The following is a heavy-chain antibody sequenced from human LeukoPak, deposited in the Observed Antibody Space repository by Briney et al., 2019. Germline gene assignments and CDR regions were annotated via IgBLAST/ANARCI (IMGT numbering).Heavy chain of an antibody. J-gene: IGHJ4*02. CDR3: ARDGWGDSGY. D-gene: IGHD1-26*01. CDR1: GGTFSSYV. V-gene: IGHV1-69*06. CDR2: IIPIFGTA. Sequence: ASVKVSCKASGGTFSSYVINWVRQAPGQGLEWMGGIIPIFGTANYAQKFQGRVTITADKSTSTAYMELRSLRSDDTAVYYCARDGWGDSGYWGQGTLVTVSS.